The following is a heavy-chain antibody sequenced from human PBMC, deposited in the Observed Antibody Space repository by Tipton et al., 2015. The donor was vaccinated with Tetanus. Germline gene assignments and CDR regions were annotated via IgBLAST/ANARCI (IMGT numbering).Heavy chain of an antibody. CDR1: GDSISRSSSY. J-gene: IGHJ4*02. D-gene: IGHD1-7*01. Sequence: LSLTCTVSGDSISRSSSYWGWIRQPPGRRLEWIGSISYSGITYYNPSLKSRVTMSGDTSTNHFSLRLTSVTAADAAVYYCARHWFELRGFDYWGQGALVTVSS. V-gene: IGHV4-39*01. CDR3: ARHWFELRGFDY. CDR2: ISYSGIT.